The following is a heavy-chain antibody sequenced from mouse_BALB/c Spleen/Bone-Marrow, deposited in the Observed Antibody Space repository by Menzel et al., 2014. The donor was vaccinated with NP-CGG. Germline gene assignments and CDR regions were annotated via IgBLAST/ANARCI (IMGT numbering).Heavy chain of an antibody. D-gene: IGHD1-1*01. CDR1: GFDFRRYW. V-gene: IGHV4-1*02. CDR3: ARLSYYGRFAY. CDR2: INPDSSTI. J-gene: IGHJ3*01. Sequence: EVKVVESGGGLVQPGGSLKLSCAASGFDFRRYWMSWVRQAPGKGLEWIGEINPDSSTINYTPSRKDKFIISRDNAKNTLYLQMSKVRSEDTALYYCARLSYYGRFAYWGQGTLVTVSA.